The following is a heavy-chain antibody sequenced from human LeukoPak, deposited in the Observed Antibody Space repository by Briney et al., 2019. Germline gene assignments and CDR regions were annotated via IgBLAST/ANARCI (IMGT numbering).Heavy chain of an antibody. Sequence: ASVKVSCKASGYTFTSYGISWVRQAPGQGLEWMGWISAYNGNTNYAQKFQGRVTMTRDTSISTAYMELSRLRSDDTAVYYCAREDTAMVTFDYWGQGTLVTVSS. CDR3: AREDTAMVTFDY. CDR2: ISAYNGNT. J-gene: IGHJ4*02. D-gene: IGHD5-18*01. V-gene: IGHV1-18*01. CDR1: GYTFTSYG.